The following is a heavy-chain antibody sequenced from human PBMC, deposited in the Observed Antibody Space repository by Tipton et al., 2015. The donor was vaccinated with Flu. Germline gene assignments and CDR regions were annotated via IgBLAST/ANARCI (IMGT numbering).Heavy chain of an antibody. CDR1: GVSISTGSHY. CDR2: IYTSGST. CDR3: ARDDGDYGSESYHHYYGMDV. J-gene: IGHJ6*02. V-gene: IGHV4-61*02. D-gene: IGHD3-10*01. Sequence: TLSLTCNVSGVSISTGSHYWNWIRQPAGKGLEWIGRIYTSGSTTYNPSLKSRVTISVDTSKNQFSLKLSSVTAADTAVYYCARDDGDYGSESYHHYYGMDVWGQGTTVTVSS.